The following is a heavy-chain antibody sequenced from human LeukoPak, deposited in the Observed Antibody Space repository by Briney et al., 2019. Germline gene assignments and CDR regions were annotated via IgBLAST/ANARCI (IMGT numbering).Heavy chain of an antibody. CDR1: GGSISISHPY. J-gene: IGHJ4*02. Sequence: SDTLSLTCTVSGGSISISHPYWGWIRQPPGKGLEWIGSILYSGVTYYNPSLESRLTISVDPSKTQLSLKLTSVTAADTAVYFCARHLSGKTDYWGQGALITVSS. CDR2: ILYSGVT. CDR3: ARHLSGKTDY. V-gene: IGHV4-39*01. D-gene: IGHD3-10*01.